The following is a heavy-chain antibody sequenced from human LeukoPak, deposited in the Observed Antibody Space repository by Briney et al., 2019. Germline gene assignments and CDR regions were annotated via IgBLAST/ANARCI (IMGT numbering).Heavy chain of an antibody. CDR3: AVYYYDSSAGYFDY. D-gene: IGHD3-22*01. V-gene: IGHV4-59*01. CDR2: IYYSGST. Sequence: SETLSLTCTVSGGSISSYYWSWIRQPPGKGLEWIGYIYYSGSTNYNPSLKGRVTISVDTSKNQFSLKLSSVTAADTAVYYCAVYYYDSSAGYFDYWGHGTLVTVSS. CDR1: GGSISSYY. J-gene: IGHJ4*01.